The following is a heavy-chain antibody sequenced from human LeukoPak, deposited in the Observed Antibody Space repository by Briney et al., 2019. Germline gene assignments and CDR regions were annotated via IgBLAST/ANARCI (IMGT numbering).Heavy chain of an antibody. CDR2: INPNSGGT. V-gene: IGHV1-2*02. CDR3: ASQFYASETYYAYFDY. Sequence: ASVKVSFKGSGYTFTDYYMHWVRQAPGQGVEGMGWINPNSGGTNYAQKFQGRVTMSRDTSINTVYVELSSLRSDDTAVFYCASQFYASETYYAYFDYWGQGTLVTVSS. D-gene: IGHD3-10*01. J-gene: IGHJ4*02. CDR1: GYTFTDYY.